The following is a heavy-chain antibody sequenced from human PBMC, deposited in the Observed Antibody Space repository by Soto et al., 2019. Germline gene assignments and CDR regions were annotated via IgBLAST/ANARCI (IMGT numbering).Heavy chain of an antibody. CDR3: AKMSDFWSGSPTYHFDY. Sequence: VGSLRLSCAASGFTFSSYAMSWVRRAPGNGLEWVSVISGSGSSTYYADSVKGRFTISRDNSKKTLYVQMNSLRAEDTAVYYCAKMSDFWSGSPTYHFDYWGQGTQVTVSS. J-gene: IGHJ4*02. V-gene: IGHV3-23*01. CDR1: GFTFSSYA. D-gene: IGHD3-3*01. CDR2: ISGSGSST.